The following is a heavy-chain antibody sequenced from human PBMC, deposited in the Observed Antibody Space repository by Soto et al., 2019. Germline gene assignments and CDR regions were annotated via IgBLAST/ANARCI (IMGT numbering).Heavy chain of an antibody. D-gene: IGHD5-18*01. CDR1: GGSFSGYY. Sequence: QVQLQQWGAGLLKPSETLSLTCAVYGGSFSGYYWSWIRQPPGKGLEWIGEINHSGSTNYNPSLKSRVTISVDTSKNQFSLKLSSVTAADTAVYYCARGWGYHYWGQGTLVTVSS. CDR3: ARGWGYHY. V-gene: IGHV4-34*01. J-gene: IGHJ4*02. CDR2: INHSGST.